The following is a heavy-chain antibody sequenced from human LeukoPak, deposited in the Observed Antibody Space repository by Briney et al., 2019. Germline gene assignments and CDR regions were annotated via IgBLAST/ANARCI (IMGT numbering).Heavy chain of an antibody. Sequence: PSETLSLTCAMYGESFDGYYWSWIRQSPGKGLEWIGHINHVGITNHNPSLKSRVTISVDTSKNQFTLKVRSVTAADTGVYFCARKGLRPLEWLSEYFFDYWGQGTLVSVAS. J-gene: IGHJ4*02. CDR2: INHVGIT. D-gene: IGHD3-3*01. CDR3: ARKGLRPLEWLSEYFFDY. V-gene: IGHV4-34*01. CDR1: GESFDGYY.